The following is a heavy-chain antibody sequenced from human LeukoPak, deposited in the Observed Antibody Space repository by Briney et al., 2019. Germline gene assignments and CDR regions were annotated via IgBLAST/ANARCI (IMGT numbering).Heavy chain of an antibody. J-gene: IGHJ4*02. D-gene: IGHD5-12*01. Sequence: GGSLRLSCAASGFIFSSYWMSWVRQAPGKGLEWVANIKQDGSEKYYVDSVKGRFTISRDNAKNSLYLQMNSPRAEDTAVYYCASRLPRGSYFDYWGQGTLVTVSS. V-gene: IGHV3-7*03. CDR1: GFIFSSYW. CDR3: ASRLPRGSYFDY. CDR2: IKQDGSEK.